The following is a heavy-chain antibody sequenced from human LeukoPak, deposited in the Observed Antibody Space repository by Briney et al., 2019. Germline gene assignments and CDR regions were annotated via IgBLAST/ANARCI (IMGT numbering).Heavy chain of an antibody. CDR3: ARDLAVAGIGADFDY. V-gene: IGHV1-69*04. Sequence: GASVKVSCKASGGTFSSYAISWVRLAPGQGLEWMGRIIPIFGIANYAQKFQGRVTITADKSTSTAYMELSSLRSEDTAVYYCARDLAVAGIGADFDYWGQGTLVTVSS. CDR2: IIPIFGIA. D-gene: IGHD6-19*01. J-gene: IGHJ4*02. CDR1: GGTFSSYA.